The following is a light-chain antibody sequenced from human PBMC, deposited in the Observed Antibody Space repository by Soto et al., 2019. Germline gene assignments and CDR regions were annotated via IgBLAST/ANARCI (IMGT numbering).Light chain of an antibody. CDR3: QQYSNWPLT. CDR2: GAS. Sequence: EIVMTQSPATLSVSPGETATLSCRASQSVSSNLAWYQQKPGQAPRLLIYGASTRATGIPARFSGSGSGTEFTLTISSLQSEDFAVYYCQQYSNWPLTFGPGTKVDIK. V-gene: IGKV3-15*01. J-gene: IGKJ3*01. CDR1: QSVSSN.